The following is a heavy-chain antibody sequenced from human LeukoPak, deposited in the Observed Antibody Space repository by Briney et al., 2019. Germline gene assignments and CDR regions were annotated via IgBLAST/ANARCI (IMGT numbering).Heavy chain of an antibody. D-gene: IGHD2-21*01. CDR1: GDSISSATYY. Sequence: SETLSLTCTVSGDSISSATYYWRWIRQHPGKGLEFIGYIYNSARSTYYNPSLKRRPFISIDTSKNQFSLKLSSVTAADTAVYYCARERFLRYDYWGQGTLVTVSS. CDR2: IYNSARST. J-gene: IGHJ4*02. CDR3: ARERFLRYDY. V-gene: IGHV4-31*03.